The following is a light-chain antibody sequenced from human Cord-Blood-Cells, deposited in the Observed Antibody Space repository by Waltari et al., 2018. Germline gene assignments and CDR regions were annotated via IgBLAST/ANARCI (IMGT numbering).Light chain of an antibody. CDR2: LAS. Sequence: DIVMTQSPDSLAVSLGESATINCKSSQSVLYSSNNKNYLAWYQQKPGQPPKLLIYLASNRESGVPDRFSGSGSGTDFTLTISSLQAEDVAVYYCQQYYSTPWTFGQGTKVEIK. CDR1: QSVLYSSNNKNY. V-gene: IGKV4-1*01. J-gene: IGKJ1*01. CDR3: QQYYSTPWT.